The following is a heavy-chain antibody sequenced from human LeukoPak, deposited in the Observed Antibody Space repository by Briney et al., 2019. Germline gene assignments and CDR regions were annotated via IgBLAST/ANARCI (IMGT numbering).Heavy chain of an antibody. V-gene: IGHV3-23*01. CDR2: IRSTGDST. D-gene: IGHD3-10*01. Sequence: GGSLRLSCAASGFTFSSYAITWVRQAPGKGLEWVSSIRSTGDSTFYADSVKGRFTISRDNAKNTLYLQMNSLRAEDTAVYYCARGVAEFMVRGVIIGGFKMDVWGKGTTVTISS. J-gene: IGHJ6*04. CDR1: GFTFSSYA. CDR3: ARGVAEFMVRGVIIGGFKMDV.